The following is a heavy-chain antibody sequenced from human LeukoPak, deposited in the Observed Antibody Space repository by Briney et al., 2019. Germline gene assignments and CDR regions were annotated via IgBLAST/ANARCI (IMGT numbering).Heavy chain of an antibody. CDR1: GFTFSCYA. J-gene: IGHJ4*02. CDR3: AKDRYFDWLLGYFDY. V-gene: IGHV3-23*01. Sequence: GGSLRLSCEASGFTFSCYAMSWVREAPGKGLEGVSAISGSGGSTYYADSVKGRFTISRDNSKNTLYLQMNSLRAEDTAVYYCAKDRYFDWLLGYFDYWGQGTLVTVSS. CDR2: ISGSGGST. D-gene: IGHD3-9*01.